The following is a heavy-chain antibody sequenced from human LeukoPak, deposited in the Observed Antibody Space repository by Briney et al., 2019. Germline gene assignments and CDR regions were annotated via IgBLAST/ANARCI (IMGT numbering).Heavy chain of an antibody. CDR2: IFYSGST. J-gene: IGHJ4*02. CDR1: GGSLSRYY. D-gene: IGHD4-11*01. V-gene: IGHV4-59*01. CDR3: ARRTSSNYVDS. Sequence: SETLSLTCTVSGGSLSRYYWSWIRQPPGKRLEWIGYIFYSGSTNYNPSLKSRVTMSVDTSQNQFSLRLSSVTAADTAVYYCARRTSSNYVDSWGQGTLVTVSS.